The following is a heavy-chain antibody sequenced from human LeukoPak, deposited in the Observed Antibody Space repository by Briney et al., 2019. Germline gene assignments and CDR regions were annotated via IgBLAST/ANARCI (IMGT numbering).Heavy chain of an antibody. V-gene: IGHV4-30-4*01. CDR1: GGSISSGDYY. Sequence: SQTLSLTCTVSGGSISSGDYYWSWIRQPPGKSLEWIGYIYYSGSTYYNPSLRSRVTISVDTSKNQFSLKLSSVTAADTAVYYCARKGGRDSGSYYLFDYWGQGTLVTVSS. J-gene: IGHJ4*02. CDR2: IYYSGST. CDR3: ARKGGRDSGSYYLFDY. D-gene: IGHD3-10*01.